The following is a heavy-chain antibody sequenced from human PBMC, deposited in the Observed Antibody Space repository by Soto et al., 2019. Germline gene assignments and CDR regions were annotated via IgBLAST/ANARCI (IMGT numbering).Heavy chain of an antibody. CDR3: TTEYYYDSSGYWAYDAFDI. V-gene: IGHV3-15*01. Sequence: EVQLVESGGGLVKPGGSLRLSCAASGFTFSNAWMSWVRQAPGKGLEWVGRIKSKTDGGTTDYAAPVKGRFTISRDDSKNTLYLQMNSLKTEDTAVYYCTTEYYYDSSGYWAYDAFDIWGQWTMVTVSS. J-gene: IGHJ3*02. D-gene: IGHD3-22*01. CDR2: IKSKTDGGTT. CDR1: GFTFSNAW.